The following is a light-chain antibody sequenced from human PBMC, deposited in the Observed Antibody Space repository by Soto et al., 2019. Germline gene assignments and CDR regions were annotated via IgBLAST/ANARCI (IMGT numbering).Light chain of an antibody. CDR2: DNI. V-gene: IGLV1-40*01. J-gene: IGLJ2*01. Sequence: QSVLTQPPSVSGAPGQRVALSCAGTSSNIGAGYDVHWYQHLPGTAPKLLIFDNINRPAGVPDRFSGSKSGTSASLAISGLQAADEGYYYCQTYDTGVSGSIFGGGTKLTVL. CDR3: QTYDTGVSGSI. CDR1: SSNIGAGYD.